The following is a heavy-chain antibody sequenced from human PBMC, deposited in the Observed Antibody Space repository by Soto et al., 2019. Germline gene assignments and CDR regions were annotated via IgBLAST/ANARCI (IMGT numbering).Heavy chain of an antibody. Sequence: GGSLRLSCVASGFTFRSYSLNWVRQAPGKGLEWVSYISSSSGTIYYADSVKGRFTISRDNAENSLYLQMNSLRDDDTAVYYCAIDDPWSANADDMDVSGQGPTLTVSS. V-gene: IGHV3-48*02. D-gene: IGHD3-3*01. CDR3: AIDDPWSANADDMDV. CDR2: ISSSSGTI. J-gene: IGHJ6*02. CDR1: GFTFRSYS.